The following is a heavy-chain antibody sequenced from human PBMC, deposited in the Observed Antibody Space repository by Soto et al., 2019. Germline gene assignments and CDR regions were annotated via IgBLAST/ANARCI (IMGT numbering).Heavy chain of an antibody. V-gene: IGHV1-69*06. CDR3: GRVPRYSFPTSDSLDQ. J-gene: IGHJ4*02. D-gene: IGHD5-18*01. CDR1: GCTFSTYT. Sequence: QVHLGQSGTEVRKPGSSVTVSCKVSGCTFSTYTISWVRQAPGQGLQWMGGITPILRETTYAQNFQGRVSITADITATTAYMELSYLTSEDTAVYYCGRVPRYSFPTSDSLDQWGQGTRVTVSS. CDR2: ITPILRET.